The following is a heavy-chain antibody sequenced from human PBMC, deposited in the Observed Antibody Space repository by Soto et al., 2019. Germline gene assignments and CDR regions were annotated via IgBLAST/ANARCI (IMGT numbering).Heavy chain of an antibody. CDR2: IYYSGST. Sequence: SETLSLTCTVSGGSISSYYWSWIRQPPGKGLEWIGYIYYSGSTNYNPSLKSRVTMSVDTSKNQFSLKLSSVTAADTAVYYCARDRGYCSSTSCYRDYYYGMDVWGQGTTVTVSS. J-gene: IGHJ6*02. V-gene: IGHV4-59*01. CDR3: ARDRGYCSSTSCYRDYYYGMDV. CDR1: GGSISSYY. D-gene: IGHD2-2*02.